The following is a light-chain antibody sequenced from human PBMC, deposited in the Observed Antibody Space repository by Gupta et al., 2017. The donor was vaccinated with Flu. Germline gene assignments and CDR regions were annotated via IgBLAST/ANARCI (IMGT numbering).Light chain of an antibody. CDR3: GTWDSSLSAAV. Sequence: QSVLTQPPSVSAAPGQKVSISCSGSSSNIGNNYVSWYQQLPETAPKLLIYENNKRPSGIPDRFSGSKSGTSATLGITGLQTGDEADYYCGTWDSSLSAAVFGGGTKLTVL. J-gene: IGLJ3*02. V-gene: IGLV1-51*02. CDR2: ENN. CDR1: SSNIGNNY.